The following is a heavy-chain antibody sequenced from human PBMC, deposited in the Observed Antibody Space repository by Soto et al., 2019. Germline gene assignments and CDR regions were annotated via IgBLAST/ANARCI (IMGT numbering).Heavy chain of an antibody. CDR3: AIPQPSGISHYYFKYVMDV. D-gene: IGHD3-22*01. V-gene: IGHV1-46*01. Sequence: VKVTGRGPGYSLTSNHIYWGRRAPGQVLEWMGIIDPSACSTTYTQSLRGRVTMTRDTSTSTVYLELTSLRSEDTAVYYCAIPQPSGISHYYFKYVMDVWGQGTAVTVSS. CDR2: IDPSACST. J-gene: IGHJ6*02. CDR1: GYSLTSNH.